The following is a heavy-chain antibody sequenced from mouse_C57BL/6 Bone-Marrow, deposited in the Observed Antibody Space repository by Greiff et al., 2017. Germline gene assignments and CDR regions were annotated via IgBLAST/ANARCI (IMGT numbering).Heavy chain of an antibody. CDR3: ARRGGYYSNYYAMDY. CDR1: GYTFTSYW. V-gene: IGHV1-64*01. J-gene: IGHJ4*01. D-gene: IGHD2-5*01. CDR2: IHPNSGST. Sequence: QVQLQQPGAELVKPGASVKLSCKASGYTFTSYWMHWVKQRPGQGLEWIGMIHPNSGSTNYNEKFKSKATLTVDKSSSTAYMQLSSLTSEDSAVYYCARRGGYYSNYYAMDYWGQGTSVTVSS.